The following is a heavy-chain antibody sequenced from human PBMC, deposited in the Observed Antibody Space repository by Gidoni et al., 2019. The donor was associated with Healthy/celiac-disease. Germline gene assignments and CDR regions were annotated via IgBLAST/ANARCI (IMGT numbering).Heavy chain of an antibody. CDR1: GFTFSSDA. V-gene: IGHV3-23*01. CDR2: ISGSGGST. Sequence: EVQLLESGGGLVQHGGSLRLSCAASGFTFSSDAMSWVRQAPGKGLEWVSAISGSGGSTYYADSVKGRFTISRDNSKNTLYLQMNSLRAEDTAVYYCATSPLGKNGLVVVAATPPEYFQHWGQGTLVTVSS. J-gene: IGHJ1*01. CDR3: ATSPLGKNGLVVVAATPPEYFQH. D-gene: IGHD2-15*01.